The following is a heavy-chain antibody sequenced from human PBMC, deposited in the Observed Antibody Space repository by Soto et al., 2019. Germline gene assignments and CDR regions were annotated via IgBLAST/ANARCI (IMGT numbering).Heavy chain of an antibody. Sequence: ASVKVSCKASGGTFSSYAISWVRQAPGQGLEWMGGIIPIFGTANYAQKFQGRVTITADESTSTAYMELSSMRSEDTAVYYCARDGYDSSGYYGYWGQGTLVTVSS. CDR1: GGTFSSYA. V-gene: IGHV1-69*13. CDR3: ARDGYDSSGYYGY. D-gene: IGHD3-22*01. J-gene: IGHJ4*02. CDR2: IIPIFGTA.